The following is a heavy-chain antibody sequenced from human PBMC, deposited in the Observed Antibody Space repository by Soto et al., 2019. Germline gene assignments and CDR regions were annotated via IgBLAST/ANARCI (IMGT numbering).Heavy chain of an antibody. CDR2: IYYSGST. J-gene: IGHJ5*02. D-gene: IGHD1-1*01. CDR3: ARVRYKNWFDP. Sequence: XGTLSLTCTVSGGSISSYYWSWIRQPPGKGLEWIGYIYYSGSTNYNPSLKSRVTISVDTSKNQFSLKLSSVTAADTAVYYCARVRYKNWFDPWGQGTLVTVSS. CDR1: GGSISSYY. V-gene: IGHV4-59*01.